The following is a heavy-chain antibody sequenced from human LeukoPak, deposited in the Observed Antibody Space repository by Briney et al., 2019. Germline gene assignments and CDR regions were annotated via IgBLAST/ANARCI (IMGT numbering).Heavy chain of an antibody. Sequence: SQTLSLTCTVSGGSISSSSYSWGWIRQPPGKGLEWIGNIYYSGSTYYNPSLKSRLTISVDTSKNQFSLKLSSVTAADTAVYYCARLISARIDYWGQGTLVPVSS. J-gene: IGHJ4*02. D-gene: IGHD2/OR15-2a*01. CDR1: GGSISSSSYS. CDR2: IYYSGST. CDR3: ARLISARIDY. V-gene: IGHV4-39*01.